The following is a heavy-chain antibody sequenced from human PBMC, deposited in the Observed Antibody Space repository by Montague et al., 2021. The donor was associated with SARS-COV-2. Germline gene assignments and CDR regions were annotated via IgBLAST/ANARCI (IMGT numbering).Heavy chain of an antibody. J-gene: IGHJ3*01. CDR3: ARDHGDGYNNREAFDV. D-gene: IGHD5-24*01. CDR2: IRWNGDTK. Sequence: ALLLSCAASGFTFDDHDMNWVCQAPGKGLEWVFAIRWNGDTKGYADSVKGRFTISRDNAKNSLYLQMNSLTVGDTALYYCARDHGDGYNNREAFDVWGRGTMVTVSS. V-gene: IGHV3-20*04. CDR1: GFTFDDHD.